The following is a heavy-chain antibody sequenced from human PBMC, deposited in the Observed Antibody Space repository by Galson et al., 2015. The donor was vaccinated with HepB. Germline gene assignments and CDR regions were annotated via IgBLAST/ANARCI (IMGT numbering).Heavy chain of an antibody. CDR3: ARYYGDYRAFDY. V-gene: IGHV3-33*01. D-gene: IGHD4-17*01. CDR1: GPAFSSRG. Sequence: SLRLSCAASGPAFSSRGMHWVRQAPGKGLEWVALIWFDGSKDYYADSVKGRFTISRDNSNNMLYLQMNNLRVEDTAVYYCARYYGDYRAFDYWGQGTLVSVSS. J-gene: IGHJ4*02. CDR2: IWFDGSKD.